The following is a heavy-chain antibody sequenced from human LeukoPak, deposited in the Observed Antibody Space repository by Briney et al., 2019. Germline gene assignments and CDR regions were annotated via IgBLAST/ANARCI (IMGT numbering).Heavy chain of an antibody. CDR1: GFTFSSYW. J-gene: IGHJ2*01. CDR2: IKQDGSEK. D-gene: IGHD3-3*01. Sequence: GGSLRLSCAASGFTFSSYWMSWVRQAPGKGLEWVANIKQDGSEKYYVDSVKGRFTISRDNAKNSLYLQMNSLRAEDTAVYYCASSPYYDFWSGYSGPGWYFDLWGRGTLVTVSS. V-gene: IGHV3-7*01. CDR3: ASSPYYDFWSGYSGPGWYFDL.